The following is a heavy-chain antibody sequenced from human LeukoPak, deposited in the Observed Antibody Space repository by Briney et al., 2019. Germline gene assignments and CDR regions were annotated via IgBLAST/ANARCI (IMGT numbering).Heavy chain of an antibody. CDR3: ARGLLRGGGPTFDN. D-gene: IGHD2-15*01. V-gene: IGHV4-59*01. Sequence: SETLSLTRTLSGGSISTYQWTWIRQPPGKRLEWIGYIYHGGTSNYNPSLKSRVTISVDMSQNQFSLRLTSVTAADTAVYYCARGLLRGGGPTFDNWGQGTLVAVAS. J-gene: IGHJ4*02. CDR1: GGSISTYQ. CDR2: IYHGGTS.